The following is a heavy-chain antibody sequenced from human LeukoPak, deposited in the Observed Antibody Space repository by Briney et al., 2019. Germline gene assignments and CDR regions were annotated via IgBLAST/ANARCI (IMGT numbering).Heavy chain of an antibody. J-gene: IGHJ4*02. D-gene: IGHD3-10*01. Sequence: ASVKVSCKASGYTFTSYGISWVRQAPGQGLEWMGWINPNSGGTNYAQKFQGRVTMTRDTSISTAYMELSRLRSDDTAEYYCAILWFGELLSFDYWGQGTLVTVSS. CDR2: INPNSGGT. CDR3: AILWFGELLSFDY. CDR1: GYTFTSYG. V-gene: IGHV1-2*02.